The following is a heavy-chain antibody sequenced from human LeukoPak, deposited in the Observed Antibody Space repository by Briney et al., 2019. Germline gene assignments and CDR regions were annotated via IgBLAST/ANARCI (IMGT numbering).Heavy chain of an antibody. CDR2: IHDSGTT. CDR3: ASRRGVSRPS. D-gene: IGHD6-13*01. J-gene: IGHJ5*02. Sequence: SGTLSLTCAVSGISNKVWWTWVRQPPGKGLEWIGEIHDSGTTNYNTSLRSRVIISLDTSKNQLSLKLNSMTAADTAVYYCASRRGVSRPSWGQGALVTVSS. CDR1: GISNKVW. V-gene: IGHV4-4*02.